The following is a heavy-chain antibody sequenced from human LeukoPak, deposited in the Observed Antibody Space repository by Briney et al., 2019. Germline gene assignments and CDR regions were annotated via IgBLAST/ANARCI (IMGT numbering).Heavy chain of an antibody. CDR2: ISWNSGSI. D-gene: IGHD5-18*01. J-gene: IGHJ6*02. V-gene: IGHV3-9*01. CDR1: GFTFDDYA. CDR3: AKQGYSYGFHPKMYGMDV. Sequence: PGRSLRLSCAASGFTFDDYAMHWVRQAPGKGLEWVSGISWNSGSIGYADSVKGRFTISRDNAKNSLYLQMNSLRAEDTALYYCAKQGYSYGFHPKMYGMDVWGQGTTVTVSS.